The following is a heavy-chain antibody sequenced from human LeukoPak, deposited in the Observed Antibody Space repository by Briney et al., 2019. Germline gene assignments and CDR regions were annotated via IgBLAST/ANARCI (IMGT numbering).Heavy chain of an antibody. V-gene: IGHV3-21*04. D-gene: IGHD3-10*01. CDR3: AKAKWFGESPFHY. CDR2: ISSSSSYI. CDR1: GFTFSTYR. J-gene: IGHJ4*02. Sequence: SGGSLRLSCAASGFTFSTYRMNWVRQVPGKGLEWVSSISSSSSYIYYADSVKGRFTISRDNAKNSLFLQMHSLRAEDTAIYYCAKAKWFGESPFHYWGQGTLVTVSS.